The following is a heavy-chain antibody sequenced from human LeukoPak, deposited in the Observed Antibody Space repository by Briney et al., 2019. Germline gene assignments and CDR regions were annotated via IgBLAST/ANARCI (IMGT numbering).Heavy chain of an antibody. CDR1: AVSISYYH. V-gene: IGHV4-4*07. D-gene: IGHD1-26*01. CDR2: MFAGGTA. CDR3: ARAYSGSYYDQ. J-gene: IGHJ4*02. Sequence: SETLSLTCIVSAVSISYYHWSWIRQPAGKGLEWIGHMFAGGTATYNPSLKSRATMSLDMSKNQFSLKVTSVTDADTAIYHCARAYSGSYYDQWGQGTLATVSS.